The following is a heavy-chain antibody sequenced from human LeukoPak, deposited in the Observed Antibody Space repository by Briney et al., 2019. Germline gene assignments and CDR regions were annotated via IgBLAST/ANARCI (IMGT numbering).Heavy chain of an antibody. CDR1: GFTFSSYA. D-gene: IGHD2-2*01. V-gene: IGHV3-23*01. CDR3: AKGASDIVVVPAASHLFDY. Sequence: PGGSLRLSCAASGFTFSSYAMSWVRQAPGKGLEWVSGISVSGGHTYYADSVKGRFTISRDNSKNTLYLQTNSLRAEDTAVYYCAKGASDIVVVPAASHLFDYWGQGTLVTVSS. CDR2: ISVSGGHT. J-gene: IGHJ4*02.